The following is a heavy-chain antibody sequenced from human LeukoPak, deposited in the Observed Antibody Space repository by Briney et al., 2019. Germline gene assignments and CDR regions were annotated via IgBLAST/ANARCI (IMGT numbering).Heavy chain of an antibody. V-gene: IGHV3-21*01. CDR2: ISSSSSHI. Sequence: GGSLRLSCAASRFTFSRYSMHWVRQAPGKGLEWVSSISSSSSHIYYADSVKGRFTISRDNAKNSLYLQMNSLRAEDTAVYYCAMDVSYSQAHSGSGVAPLDYWGQGTLVTVSS. CDR1: RFTFSRYS. D-gene: IGHD3-3*01. CDR3: AMDVSYSQAHSGSGVAPLDY. J-gene: IGHJ4*02.